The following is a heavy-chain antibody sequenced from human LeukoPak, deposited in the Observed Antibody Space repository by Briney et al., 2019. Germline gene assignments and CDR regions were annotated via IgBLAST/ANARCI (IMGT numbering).Heavy chain of an antibody. D-gene: IGHD5-18*01. Sequence: SETLSLTCAVYGVSFSGYYWSWIRQPPGKGLEWIGEINHSGSTNYNPSLKSRVTISVDTSKNQFSLKLSSVTAADTAVYYCARGGYRPFDYWGQGTLVTVSS. J-gene: IGHJ4*02. V-gene: IGHV4-34*01. CDR1: GVSFSGYY. CDR2: INHSGST. CDR3: ARGGYRPFDY.